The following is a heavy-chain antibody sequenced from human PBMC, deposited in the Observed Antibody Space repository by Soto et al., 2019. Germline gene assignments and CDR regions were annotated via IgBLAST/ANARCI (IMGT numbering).Heavy chain of an antibody. Sequence: PGGSLRLSCAASGFTFSDYYMSWIRQAPGKGLEWVSYSSSSGSIIYYADSVKGRFTTSRDNAKSSLHLQMNSLRAEDTAVYYCARGSPGNSYYFDYWGQGTLVTVSS. V-gene: IGHV3-11*01. CDR3: ARGSPGNSYYFDY. CDR1: GFTFSDYY. CDR2: SSSSGSII. J-gene: IGHJ4*02. D-gene: IGHD3-10*01.